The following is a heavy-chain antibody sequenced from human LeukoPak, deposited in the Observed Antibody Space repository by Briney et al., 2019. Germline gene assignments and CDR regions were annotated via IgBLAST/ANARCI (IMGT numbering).Heavy chain of an antibody. J-gene: IGHJ4*02. CDR1: GFTFSTYA. CDR2: ISYDGTNK. D-gene: IGHD6-19*01. CDR3: TRQWHTPSDY. V-gene: IGHV3-30*07. Sequence: PGGSLRLSCAASGFTFSTYAIHWVRQAPGKGLEWVAVISYDGTNKNYADSVKGRFTISRDNSKNTLYLQLNSLRAEDTAVYYCTRQWHTPSDYWGQGTLVTVSS.